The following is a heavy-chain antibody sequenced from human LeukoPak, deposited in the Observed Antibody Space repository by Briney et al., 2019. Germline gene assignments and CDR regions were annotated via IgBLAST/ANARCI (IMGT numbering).Heavy chain of an antibody. D-gene: IGHD2-2*01. CDR3: AKDPFAAALYYFDY. CDR2: ITGSGVNT. V-gene: IGHV3-23*01. CDR1: GFTFTSYA. J-gene: IGHJ4*02. Sequence: GGSLRLSCAASGFTFTSYAMSWVRLAPGKGLEWVSTITGSGVNTYYADSVKGRFTISRDISKNTLYLQVSSLRADDTAVYYCAKDPFAAALYYFDYWGQGALVTVSS.